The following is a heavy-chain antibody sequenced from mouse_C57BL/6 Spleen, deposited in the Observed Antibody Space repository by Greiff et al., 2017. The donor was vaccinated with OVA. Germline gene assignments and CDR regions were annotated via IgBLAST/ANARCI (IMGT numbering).Heavy chain of an antibody. CDR1: GFTFSDYG. CDR3: ARRGGTVVYYYAIDY. CDR2: ISSGSSTI. J-gene: IGHJ4*01. D-gene: IGHD1-1*01. V-gene: IGHV5-17*01. Sequence: EVQLVESGGGLVKPGGSLTLSCAASGFTFSDYGMHWVRQAPEKGLEWVAYISSGSSTIYYAATVKGRFTISRDNAKKPLFLQRTRRRSCDTAMYYCARRGGTVVYYYAIDYWGQGTSVTVSS.